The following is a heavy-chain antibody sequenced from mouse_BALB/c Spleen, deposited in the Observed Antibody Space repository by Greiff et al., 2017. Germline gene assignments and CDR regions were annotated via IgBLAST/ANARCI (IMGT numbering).Heavy chain of an antibody. CDR3: ARQYGNYAGFAY. D-gene: IGHD2-10*02. Sequence: QVHVKQSGAELVRPGVSVKISCKGSGYTFTDYAMHWVKQSHAKSLEWIGVISTYYGDASYNQKFKGKATMTVDKSSSTAYMELARLTSEDSAIYYCARQYGNYAGFAYWGQGTLVTVSA. J-gene: IGHJ3*01. V-gene: IGHV1S137*01. CDR1: GYTFTDYA. CDR2: ISTYYGDA.